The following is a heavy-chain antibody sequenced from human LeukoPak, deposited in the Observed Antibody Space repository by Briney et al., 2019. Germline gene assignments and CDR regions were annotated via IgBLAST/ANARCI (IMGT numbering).Heavy chain of an antibody. CDR2: IYYTGST. J-gene: IGHJ4*02. D-gene: IGHD3-22*01. V-gene: IGHV4-39*01. Sequence: PSQTLSLTCTVSGGSISKSDYYWGWIRQPPGKGLQWIGSIYYTGSTFYNPSLKSRVTISIDTSKNPFSLNLISGTAADTAVYYCARYTRAYYYAFECWRQGTLVTVSS. CDR1: GGSISKSDYY. CDR3: ARYTRAYYYAFEC.